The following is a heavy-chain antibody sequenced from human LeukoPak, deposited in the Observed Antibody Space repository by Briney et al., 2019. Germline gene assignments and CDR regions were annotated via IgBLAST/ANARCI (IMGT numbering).Heavy chain of an antibody. V-gene: IGHV1-69*04. CDR2: IIPILGIA. D-gene: IGHD5-24*01. J-gene: IGHJ4*02. Sequence: ASVKVSCKASGGTFSSYAISWVRQAPGQGLEWMGRIIPILGIANYAQKFQGRVTITADKSTSTAYMELSSLRSEDTAVYYCARDSDGYNYALEYWGQGTLVTVSS. CDR1: GGTFSSYA. CDR3: ARDSDGYNYALEY.